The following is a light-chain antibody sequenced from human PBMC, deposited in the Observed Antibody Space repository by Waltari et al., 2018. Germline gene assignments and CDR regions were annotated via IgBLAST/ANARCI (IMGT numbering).Light chain of an antibody. J-gene: IGKJ3*01. V-gene: IGKV3-20*01. CDR3: QQYGSSPPTG. Sequence: RASQSVNSRYLAWYQQKSGQAPRLLIHGAYSRATGIPDRFSGSGSGKDFTLTISRLEPEDFAVYYCQQYGSSPPTGFGPGTKLDIK. CDR2: GAY. CDR1: QSVNSRY.